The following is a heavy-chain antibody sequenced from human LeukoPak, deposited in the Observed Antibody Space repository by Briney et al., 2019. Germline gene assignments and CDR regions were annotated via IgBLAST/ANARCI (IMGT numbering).Heavy chain of an antibody. D-gene: IGHD1-26*01. CDR3: ARIQGSYYVFDY. V-gene: IGHV4-39*01. CDR1: GGSISSSSYY. CDR2: IYYSGST. J-gene: IGHJ4*02. Sequence: SETLSLTSTVSGGSISSSSYYWGWIRQPPGKGLEWIGSIYYSGSTYYNPSLKSRVTLSVDTSKNQFSLKLSSVTAADTAVYYCARIQGSYYVFDYWGQGTLVTVSS.